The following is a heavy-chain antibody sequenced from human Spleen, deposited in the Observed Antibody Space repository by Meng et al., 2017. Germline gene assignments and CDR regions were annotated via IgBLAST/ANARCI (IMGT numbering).Heavy chain of an antibody. CDR1: GYIFTNYP. CDR3: ATNAFDY. J-gene: IGHJ4*02. V-gene: IGHV1-3*04. Sequence: QVHLVQSGADVKKPGASVKVSCKTSGYIFTNYPMHWVRQAPGQGLEWTGWINTGNGSTKYSHKFQGRVTITRDTSASTVYMELSRLTSADTAVYYCATNAFDYWGQGTLVTVSS. D-gene: IGHD2-8*01. CDR2: INTGNGST.